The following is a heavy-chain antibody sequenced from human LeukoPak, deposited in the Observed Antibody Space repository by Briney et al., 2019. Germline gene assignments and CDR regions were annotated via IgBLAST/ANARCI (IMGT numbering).Heavy chain of an antibody. CDR1: GGSISSSSYY. V-gene: IGHV4-39*01. CDR2: IYYSGST. J-gene: IGHJ4*02. CDR3: ARQPDIVVVQEFDY. Sequence: SETLSLTCTVSGGSISSSSYYWGWIRQPPGTGREWIGSIYYSGSTYYNPSLKSRVTISVDTSKNQFSLKLSSVTAADTAAYYCARQPDIVVVQEFDYWGQGTLVTVSS. D-gene: IGHD2-2*01.